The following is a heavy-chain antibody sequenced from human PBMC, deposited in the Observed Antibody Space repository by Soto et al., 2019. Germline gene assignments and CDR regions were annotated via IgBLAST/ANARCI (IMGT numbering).Heavy chain of an antibody. D-gene: IGHD3-10*01. CDR1: GGSISSYY. Sequence: PSETLSLPCTVSGGSISSYYWSWIRQPPGKGLEWIGYIYYSGSTNYNPSLKSRVTISVDTSKNQFSLKLNSMTAADTAVYYCAGHNYGSGSTYFDYWGQGTLVTSPQ. V-gene: IGHV4-59*08. J-gene: IGHJ4*02. CDR3: AGHNYGSGSTYFDY. CDR2: IYYSGST.